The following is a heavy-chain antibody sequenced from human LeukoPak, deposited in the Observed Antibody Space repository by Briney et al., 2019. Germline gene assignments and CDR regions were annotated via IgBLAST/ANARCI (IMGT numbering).Heavy chain of an antibody. D-gene: IGHD5-24*01. J-gene: IGHJ4*02. V-gene: IGHV5-51*01. Sequence: GESLKISCKGSGYSFPDHWIDWVRQMPGQGLEWMGIIYPADSDTRYSPSFQGQVTISADKSINTAYLQWSTLKASDTATYYCARRRGDGYNSPFDYWGQGTLVTVPS. CDR3: ARRRGDGYNSPFDY. CDR1: GYSFPDHW. CDR2: IYPADSDT.